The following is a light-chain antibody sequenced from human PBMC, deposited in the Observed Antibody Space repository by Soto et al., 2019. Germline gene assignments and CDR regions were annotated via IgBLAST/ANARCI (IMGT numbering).Light chain of an antibody. V-gene: IGKV3-20*01. CDR1: QSASSSY. Sequence: EIVLTPSPGTLSLSPGERATLSCRASQSASSSYLAWYQQKPGQAPRLLIYGASSRATGIPDRFSGSGSGTDFTLTISRLEPEDFAVYYCQQYGSSPLTFGGGTKVDIK. CDR2: GAS. J-gene: IGKJ4*01. CDR3: QQYGSSPLT.